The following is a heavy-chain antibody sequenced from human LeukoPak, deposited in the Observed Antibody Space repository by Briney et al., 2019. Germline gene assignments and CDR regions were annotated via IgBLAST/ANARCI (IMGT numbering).Heavy chain of an antibody. CDR2: IYSSGTT. J-gene: IGHJ4*02. CDR1: GGSISSGTYY. D-gene: IGHD3-3*01. CDR3: ARLRVKDYDFWSDYPDY. Sequence: SETLSLTCTVSGGSISSGTYYWSWIRQPAGKGLEWIGRIYSSGTTNYHPSLTSRVTISLDTSKNQFSLKLSSVTAADTAVYYCARLRVKDYDFWSDYPDYWGQGTLVTVSS. V-gene: IGHV4-61*02.